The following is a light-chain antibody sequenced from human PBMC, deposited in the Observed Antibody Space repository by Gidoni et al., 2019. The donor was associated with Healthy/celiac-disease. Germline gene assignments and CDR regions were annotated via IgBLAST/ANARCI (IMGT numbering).Light chain of an antibody. CDR3: QQSYSTRFT. J-gene: IGKJ3*01. CDR2: AAS. Sequence: DIQMTQSPSSLSASVGDRVTITCRASQSISSYLNWYQQNPGKAPKLLIYAASSLHSGVPSRFSGSGSGTDFTLTISSLQPEDFATYYCQQSYSTRFTFGPGTKVDIK. CDR1: QSISSY. V-gene: IGKV1-39*01.